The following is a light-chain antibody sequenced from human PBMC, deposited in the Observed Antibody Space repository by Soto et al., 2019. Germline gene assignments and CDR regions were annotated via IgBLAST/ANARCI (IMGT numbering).Light chain of an antibody. CDR1: QSVSSY. CDR2: DAS. Sequence: EIVLTQSPATLSLSPGERATLSCRASQSVSSYLAWYQQKPGQAPRLLIYDASNRATGIPARFSGSGSGTDFTLTISSLEPEDFEVYYCQQGKTFGGGTKVEIK. V-gene: IGKV3-11*01. J-gene: IGKJ4*01. CDR3: QQGKT.